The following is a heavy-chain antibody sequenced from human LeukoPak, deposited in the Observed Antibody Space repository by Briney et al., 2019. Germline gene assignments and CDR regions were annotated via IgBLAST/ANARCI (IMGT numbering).Heavy chain of an antibody. V-gene: IGHV1-69*05. CDR3: VRDPYSSGWYSSYYYYYMDV. Sequence: SVKVSCKASGGTFSSYAISWVRQAPGQGLEWMGRIIPIFGTANYAQKFQGRVTITTDESTSTAYMELSSLRSEDTAVYYCVRDPYSSGWYSSYYYYYMDVWGKGTTVTVSS. CDR1: GGTFSSYA. D-gene: IGHD6-19*01. J-gene: IGHJ6*03. CDR2: IIPIFGTA.